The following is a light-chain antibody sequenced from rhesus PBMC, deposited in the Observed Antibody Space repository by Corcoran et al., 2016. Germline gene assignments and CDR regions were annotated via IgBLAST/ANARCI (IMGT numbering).Light chain of an antibody. CDR3: MQGLRSPWT. V-gene: IGKV2-82*02. Sequence: DIVMTQTPLSLPVTLGEPASISCRSSRSLLYSDGKTYLYWYLKKLCQSPQLLMYLVSNRAAGVPDNFDGRWSGTEFTLKISRVEAEDVGLYYCMQGLRSPWTFGQGTKVEIK. J-gene: IGKJ1*01. CDR2: LVS. CDR1: RSLLYSDGKTY.